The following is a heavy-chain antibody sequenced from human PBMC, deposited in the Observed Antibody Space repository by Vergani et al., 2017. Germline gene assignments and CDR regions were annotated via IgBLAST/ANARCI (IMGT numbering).Heavy chain of an antibody. CDR3: ARGDYDYIWGSYRGNWFDP. CDR2: MNPNSGNT. V-gene: IGHV1-8*01. J-gene: IGHJ5*02. CDR1: GYTFTSYD. Sequence: QVQLVQSGAEVKKPGASVKVSCKASGYTFTSYDINWVLQATGQGLEWMGWMNPNSGNTGYAQKFQGRVTMTRNTSISTAYMELSSLRSEDTAVYYCARGDYDYIWGSYRGNWFDPWGQGTLVTVSS. D-gene: IGHD3-16*02.